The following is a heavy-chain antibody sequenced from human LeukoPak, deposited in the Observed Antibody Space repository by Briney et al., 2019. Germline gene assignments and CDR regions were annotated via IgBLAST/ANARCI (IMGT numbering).Heavy chain of an antibody. CDR2: IYHSGSN. D-gene: IGHD3-22*01. Sequence: PSETLSLTCAVSVGSISSGGYSWSWIRQPPGKGLGWIGYIYHSGSNYYNPSLKSRVTISVDRSKNQFSLKLSSVTAADTAVYYCARGDYYDSSGYPSYWYFDLWGRGTLVTVSS. V-gene: IGHV4-30-2*01. J-gene: IGHJ2*01. CDR1: VGSISSGGYS. CDR3: ARGDYYDSSGYPSYWYFDL.